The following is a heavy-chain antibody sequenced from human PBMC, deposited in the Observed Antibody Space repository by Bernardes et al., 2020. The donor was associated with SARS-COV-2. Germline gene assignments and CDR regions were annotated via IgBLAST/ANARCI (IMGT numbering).Heavy chain of an antibody. D-gene: IGHD5-18*01. CDR3: ARPGYSSGRDY. Sequence: SETLSLTCAVYGGSFSGYYWSWIRQPPGKGLEWIGEINHSGSTNYNPSLKSRVTISVDTSKNQFSLKLSSVTAADTAVYYCARPGYSSGRDYWGQGTLVTVSS. V-gene: IGHV4-34*01. CDR2: INHSGST. J-gene: IGHJ4*02. CDR1: GGSFSGYY.